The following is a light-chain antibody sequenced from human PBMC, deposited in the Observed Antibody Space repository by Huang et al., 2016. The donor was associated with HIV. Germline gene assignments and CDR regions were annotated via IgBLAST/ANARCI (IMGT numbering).Light chain of an antibody. V-gene: IGKV3-15*01. J-gene: IGKJ2*01. CDR1: QDVSSN. CDR3: QQYNNWPRT. Sequence: ERVMTQSPDILSVSPGETATLSCRASQDVSSNLAWYRQKPVQAPSLLIYGASTRVSGIPARFNGSGAGIAFTLTISSVQSEDFAVYYCQQYNNWPRTFGQGTKLEIK. CDR2: GAS.